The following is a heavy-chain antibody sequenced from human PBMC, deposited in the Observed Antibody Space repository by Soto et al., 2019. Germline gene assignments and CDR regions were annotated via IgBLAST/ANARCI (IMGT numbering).Heavy chain of an antibody. V-gene: IGHV4-59*01. D-gene: IGHD3-3*01. CDR1: GGSISSYY. Sequence: SETLSLTCTVSGGSISSYYGSWILQPPGKGLEWIGYIYYSGSTNYNPSLKSRVTISVDTSKNQFSLKLSSVTAADTAVYYCARGAYDFWSGPTHYYMDVWGKGTTVTVSS. CDR3: ARGAYDFWSGPTHYYMDV. J-gene: IGHJ6*03. CDR2: IYYSGST.